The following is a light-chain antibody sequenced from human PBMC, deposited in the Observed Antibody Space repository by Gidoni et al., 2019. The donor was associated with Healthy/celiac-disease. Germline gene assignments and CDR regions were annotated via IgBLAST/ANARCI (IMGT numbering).Light chain of an antibody. V-gene: IGLV2-14*03. CDR1: SSDVGGYKY. CDR2: DVS. J-gene: IGLJ3*02. Sequence: QSALTQPASVSGSPGQPITIPCTGTSSDVGGYKYVSLYQQHPGKAPKLMIYDVSNRPSGVSNRFSGSKSGNTASLTISGLQAEDEADYYCSSYTSSSTPEVFGGGTKLTVL. CDR3: SSYTSSSTPEV.